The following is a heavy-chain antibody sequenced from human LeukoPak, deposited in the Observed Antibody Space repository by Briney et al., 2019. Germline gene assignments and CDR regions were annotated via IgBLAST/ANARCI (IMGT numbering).Heavy chain of an antibody. CDR2: ISGSGGST. Sequence: HPGGSLRLSCAASGFTFSNAWMSWVRQAPGKGLEWVSAISGSGGSTYYADSVKGRFTISRDNSKNTLYLQMNSLRAEDTAVYYCAKDLAVAAPLDYWGQGTLVTVSS. D-gene: IGHD6-19*01. J-gene: IGHJ4*02. V-gene: IGHV3-23*01. CDR3: AKDLAVAAPLDY. CDR1: GFTFSNAW.